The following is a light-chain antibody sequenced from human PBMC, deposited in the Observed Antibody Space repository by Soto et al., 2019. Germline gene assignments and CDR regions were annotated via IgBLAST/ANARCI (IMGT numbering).Light chain of an antibody. Sequence: QSALTQPPSASGSPGQSVTISCTGTSSDVGGYNYVSWYQQHPGKAPKLMIYEVSWRASGVPDRFSGSKSGNTASLTVSGLQAEDEADYYCSAYAGSNNLVFGGGTKLTVL. V-gene: IGLV2-8*01. CDR1: SSDVGGYNY. CDR3: SAYAGSNNLV. CDR2: EVS. J-gene: IGLJ2*01.